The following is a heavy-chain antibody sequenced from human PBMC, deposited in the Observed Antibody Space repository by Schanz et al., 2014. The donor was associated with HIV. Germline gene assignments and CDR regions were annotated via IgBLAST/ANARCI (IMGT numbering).Heavy chain of an antibody. CDR3: ARVEGPPTFYYYYYGSDV. CDR2: IWFDGSNE. CDR1: GFTFSSYA. D-gene: IGHD4-4*01. J-gene: IGHJ6*02. V-gene: IGHV3-33*01. Sequence: QVQLVESGGSVVQPGRSLRLSCAASGFTFSSYAMHWVRQAPGKGLEWVAVIWFDGSNEFYADSVKGRFTISRDNSKNTLFLQMNSLRAEDTAVYYCARVEGPPTFYYYYYGSDVWGQGTAVTVSS.